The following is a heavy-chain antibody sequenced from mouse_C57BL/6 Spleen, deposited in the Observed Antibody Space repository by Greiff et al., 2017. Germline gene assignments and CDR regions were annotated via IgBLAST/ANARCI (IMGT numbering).Heavy chain of an antibody. CDR1: GYSITSGYY. CDR2: ISYDGSN. J-gene: IGHJ2*01. CDR3: ARGEDYDVSY. Sequence: VQLQQSGPGLVKPSQSLSLTCSVTGYSITSGYYWNWIRQFPGNKLEWMGYISYDGSNNYNPSLKNRISITRDTSKNQFFLKLNSVTTEDTATYYCARGEDYDVSYWGQGTTLTVSA. D-gene: IGHD2-4*01. V-gene: IGHV3-6*01.